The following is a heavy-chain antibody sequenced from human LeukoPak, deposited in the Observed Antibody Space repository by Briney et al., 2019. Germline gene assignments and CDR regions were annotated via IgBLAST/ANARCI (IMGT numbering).Heavy chain of an antibody. CDR1: GFTFSNAW. CDR2: IHYSGST. Sequence: KSGGSLRLSCTASGFTFSNAWMSWVRQAPGKGLEWIGTIHYSGSTNYNPSLKSRVTISVDTSKNQFSLKLSSVTAADTAVYYCARQPYGDYLGWFDPWGQGTLVTVSS. CDR3: ARQPYGDYLGWFDP. V-gene: IGHV4-39*01. J-gene: IGHJ5*02. D-gene: IGHD4-17*01.